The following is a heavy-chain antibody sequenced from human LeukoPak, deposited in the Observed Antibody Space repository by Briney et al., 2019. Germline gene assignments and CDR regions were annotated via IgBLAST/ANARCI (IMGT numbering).Heavy chain of an antibody. J-gene: IGHJ4*02. CDR3: TRGGGLLGASQGDY. CDR1: GFTFSNYA. V-gene: IGHV3-48*01. D-gene: IGHD1-26*01. CDR2: ISSSGSTI. Sequence: PGGSLRLSCAVSGFTFSNYAMHWVRQAPGKGLEWVSYISSSGSTIYYADSVNGRFTISRDNSKNTLFLQMDSLRVEDAAVYYCTRGGGLLGASQGDYWGQGTLVTVSS.